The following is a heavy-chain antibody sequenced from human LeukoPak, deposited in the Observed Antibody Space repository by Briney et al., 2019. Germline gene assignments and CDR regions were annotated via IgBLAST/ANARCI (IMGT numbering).Heavy chain of an antibody. CDR2: INWNGGST. D-gene: IGHD3-16*02. CDR1: GFTFNDYG. CDR3: AKLRAAFGGVIVPFDY. J-gene: IGHJ4*02. V-gene: IGHV3-20*04. Sequence: RPGGSLRLSCAASGFTFNDYGMSWVRQAPGRGLEWVSGINWNGGSTAYADSVRGRFTISRDNSKNTLYLQMNSLRAEDTAVYYCAKLRAAFGGVIVPFDYWGQGTLVTVSS.